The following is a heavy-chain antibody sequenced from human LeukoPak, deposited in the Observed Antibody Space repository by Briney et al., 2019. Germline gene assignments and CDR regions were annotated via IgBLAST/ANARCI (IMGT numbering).Heavy chain of an antibody. J-gene: IGHJ5*02. Sequence: SETLSLTCAVYGGSFSGYYWSWIRQPPGKGLEWIGEINHSGSTNYNPSLKSRVTISVDTSKNQFSLKLSSVTAADTAVYYCARQTLAAAGTPWDWFDPWGQGTLVTVSS. CDR1: GGSFSGYY. D-gene: IGHD6-13*01. CDR3: ARQTLAAAGTPWDWFDP. CDR2: INHSGST. V-gene: IGHV4-34*01.